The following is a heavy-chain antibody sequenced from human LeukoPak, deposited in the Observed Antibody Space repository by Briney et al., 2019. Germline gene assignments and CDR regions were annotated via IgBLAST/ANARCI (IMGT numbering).Heavy chain of an antibody. J-gene: IGHJ4*02. CDR2: INPSGGST. CDR1: GGTFSSYA. Sequence: ASVKVSCKASGGTFSSYAISWVRQAPGQGLEWMGIINPSGGSTSYAQKFQGRVTMTRDTSTSTVYMELSSLRSEDTAVYYCARSTTPMAVAGPDFDYWGQGTLVTVSS. D-gene: IGHD6-19*01. CDR3: ARSTTPMAVAGPDFDY. V-gene: IGHV1-46*01.